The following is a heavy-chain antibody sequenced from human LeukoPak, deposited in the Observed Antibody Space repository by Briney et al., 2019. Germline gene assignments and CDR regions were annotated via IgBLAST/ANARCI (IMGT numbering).Heavy chain of an antibody. Sequence: TSETLSLTCTVSGGSISSSSYYWGWIRQPPGKGLEWIGSIYYSGSTYYNPSLKSRVTISVDTSKNQFSLKLSSVTAADTAVYYCARVKDIVVVPARPKEDYYYYMDAWGKGTTVTISS. CDR1: GGSISSSSYY. V-gene: IGHV4-39*01. CDR3: ARVKDIVVVPARPKEDYYYYMDA. D-gene: IGHD2-2*01. CDR2: IYYSGST. J-gene: IGHJ6*03.